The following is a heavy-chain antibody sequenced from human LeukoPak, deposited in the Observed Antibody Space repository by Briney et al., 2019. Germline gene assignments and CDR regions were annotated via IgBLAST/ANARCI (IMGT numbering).Heavy chain of an antibody. Sequence: ASVKVSCKASGYTFTSYGISWVRQAPGQGLEWLGWISAYNSNTNYAQKLQGRVTMTTDTSTSTAYMELRSLRSDETAVYYCARDSAVGYSSGWPVAYWGQGTLVTVSS. CDR1: GYTFTSYG. CDR2: ISAYNSNT. D-gene: IGHD6-19*01. V-gene: IGHV1-18*01. CDR3: ARDSAVGYSSGWPVAY. J-gene: IGHJ4*02.